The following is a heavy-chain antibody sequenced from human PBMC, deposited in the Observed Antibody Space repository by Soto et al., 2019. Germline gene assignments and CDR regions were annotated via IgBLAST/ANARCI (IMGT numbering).Heavy chain of an antibody. CDR3: ARDPGGGYCSSTSCYELDY. J-gene: IGHJ4*02. V-gene: IGHV1-46*01. CDR1: GYTFTSYY. Sequence: QVQLVQSGAEVKKPGASVKVSCKASGYTFTSYYLHWVRQAPGQGLEWMGIINPSGGSTSYAQKFQGRVTMTRDTSTSTGYMELSSLRSEDTAVYYCARDPGGGYCSSTSCYELDYWGQGTLVTVSS. CDR2: INPSGGST. D-gene: IGHD2-2*01.